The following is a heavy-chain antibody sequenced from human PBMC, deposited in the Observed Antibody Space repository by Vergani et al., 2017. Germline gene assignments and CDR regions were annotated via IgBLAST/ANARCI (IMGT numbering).Heavy chain of an antibody. V-gene: IGHV4-39*07. CDR1: GGSISSSSYY. CDR3: ARGCDSNYGGLFDY. Sequence: QLQLQESGPGLVKPSETLSLTCTVSGGSISSSSYYWGWIRQPPGKGLEWIGSIYYSGSTYYNPSLKSRVTISVDTSKNQFSLKLSSVTAADTAVYYCARGCDSNYGGLFDYWGQGTLVTVSS. D-gene: IGHD4-11*01. CDR2: IYYSGST. J-gene: IGHJ4*02.